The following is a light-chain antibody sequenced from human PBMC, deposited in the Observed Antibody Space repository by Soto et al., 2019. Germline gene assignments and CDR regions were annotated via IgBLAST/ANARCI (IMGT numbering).Light chain of an antibody. V-gene: IGLV1-44*01. CDR1: SSNIGSNA. Sequence: QPVLTQPPSASGTPGQKVTISCSGSSSNIGSNAVNWYQQLPGTAPKLLIYSDDQRPSGVPDRFSGSKSGTSASLAISGLQSEDEADYICAAWNDNLNGPGYVFGTGTKVTVL. J-gene: IGLJ1*01. CDR2: SDD. CDR3: AAWNDNLNGPGYV.